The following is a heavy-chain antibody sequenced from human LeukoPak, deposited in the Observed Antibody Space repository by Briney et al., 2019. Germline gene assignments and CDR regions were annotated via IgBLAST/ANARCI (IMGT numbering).Heavy chain of an antibody. CDR2: IYSSGST. CDR1: GGSISSYY. V-gene: IGHV4-59*01. J-gene: IGHJ4*02. D-gene: IGHD3-10*01. Sequence: SETLSLTCTVSGGSISSYYWSWIRQPPGKGLEWLAYIYSSGSTNYNPSPKSRVTISVDTSKNQFSLKLSSVTAADTAVYYCARTPGRGGFDYWGQGSLVTVSS. CDR3: ARTPGRGGFDY.